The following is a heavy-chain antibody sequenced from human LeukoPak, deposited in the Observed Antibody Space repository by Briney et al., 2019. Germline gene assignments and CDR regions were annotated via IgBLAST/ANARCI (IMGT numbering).Heavy chain of an antibody. CDR2: IYHSGST. CDR3: ARSEYNWNDHADYYFDY. D-gene: IGHD1-20*01. V-gene: IGHV4-38-2*02. J-gene: IGHJ4*02. Sequence: SETLSLTCTVSGYSISSGYYWGWIRPPPGKGLEWIGSIYHSGSTYYNPSLKSRVTISVDTSKNQFSLKLSSVTAADTAVYYCARSEYNWNDHADYYFDYWGQGTLVTVSS. CDR1: GYSISSGYY.